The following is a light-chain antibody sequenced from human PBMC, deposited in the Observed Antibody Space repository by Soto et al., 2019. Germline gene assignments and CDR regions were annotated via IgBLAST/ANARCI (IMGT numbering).Light chain of an antibody. Sequence: QSVLTQPPSVSGAPGQRVTISCTGSSSNIGAGYDVHWYQQLPGTAPKLLIYLNNNRPSGVPDRFSGSKSGTSASLAITGLQAEDEADYYCQSYDSSLSGSVFGGGTKLTVL. CDR3: QSYDSSLSGSV. CDR2: LNN. V-gene: IGLV1-40*01. J-gene: IGLJ3*02. CDR1: SSNIGAGYD.